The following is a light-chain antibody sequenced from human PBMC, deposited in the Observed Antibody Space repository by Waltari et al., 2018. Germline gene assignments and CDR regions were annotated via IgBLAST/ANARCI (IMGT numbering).Light chain of an antibody. V-gene: IGKV3-15*01. CDR3: QHYNNWPPLFT. J-gene: IGKJ3*01. Sequence: EIVMTPSPAPLSVSPGERATLPCRASPSVSNNLAWYQQKPGQAPRLLIYGASNRATGIPARFSGSGSGTDFTLTISSLQSEDFAVYYCQHYNNWPPLFTFGPGTKVDIK. CDR1: PSVSNN. CDR2: GAS.